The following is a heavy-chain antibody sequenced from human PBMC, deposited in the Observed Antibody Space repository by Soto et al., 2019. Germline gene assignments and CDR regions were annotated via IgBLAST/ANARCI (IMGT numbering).Heavy chain of an antibody. CDR3: ARGRMGYSYGHPVLEY. V-gene: IGHV4-34*01. CDR2: INHSGST. J-gene: IGHJ4*02. D-gene: IGHD5-18*01. CDR1: GGSFSGYY. Sequence: SETLSLTCAVYGGSFSGYYWSWIRQPPGKGLEWIGEINHSGSTNYNPSLKSRVTISVDTSKNQFSLKLSSVTAADTAVYYCARGRMGYSYGHPVLEYWGQGTLVTVPS.